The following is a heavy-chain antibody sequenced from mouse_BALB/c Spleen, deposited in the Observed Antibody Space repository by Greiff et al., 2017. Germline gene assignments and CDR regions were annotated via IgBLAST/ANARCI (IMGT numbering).Heavy chain of an antibody. Sequence: EVMLVESGGGLVQPGGSLRLSCATSGFTFTDYYMSWVRQPPGKALEWLGFIRNKANGYTTEYSAYVKGRFTISRDNSQSILYLQMNTLRAEDSATDYCARRDYDETDYYAMDYWGQGTSVTVSS. CDR3: ARRDYDETDYYAMDY. V-gene: IGHV7-3*02. J-gene: IGHJ4*01. CDR2: IRNKANGYTT. D-gene: IGHD2-4*01. CDR1: GFTFTDYY.